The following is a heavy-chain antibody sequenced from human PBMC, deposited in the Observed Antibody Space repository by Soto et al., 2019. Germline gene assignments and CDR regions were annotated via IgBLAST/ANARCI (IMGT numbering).Heavy chain of an antibody. Sequence: QVQLVQSGAEVKKPGASVKVSCKASGYTFTSYYMHWVRQAPGQGLEWMGIINPSGGSTSYAQKFQGRVTMTRDTSTSTVYMELSSLRSEDTAVYYCARVVEGYYASSGIDAFDIWGQGTMVTVSS. D-gene: IGHD3-22*01. V-gene: IGHV1-46*01. J-gene: IGHJ3*02. CDR1: GYTFTSYY. CDR2: INPSGGST. CDR3: ARVVEGYYASSGIDAFDI.